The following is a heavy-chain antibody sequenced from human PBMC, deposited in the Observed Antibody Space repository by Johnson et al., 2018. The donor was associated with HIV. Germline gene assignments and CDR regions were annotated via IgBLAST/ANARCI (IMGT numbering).Heavy chain of an antibody. J-gene: IGHJ3*02. CDR3: ARLPVLVVVAGRPHGFDI. V-gene: IGHV3-66*04. CDR1: GFTVSSNY. D-gene: IGHD2-15*01. Sequence: VQLVESGGGLVQSGGSLRLSCGASGFTVSSNYMNCVRQAPGKGLEWVSVIYSGGSTYYADSVKGGLTISSDNSKNKLYLQKNSRRAEDTAVYYGARLPVLVVVAGRPHGFDIWGQGTMVTVSS. CDR2: IYSGGST.